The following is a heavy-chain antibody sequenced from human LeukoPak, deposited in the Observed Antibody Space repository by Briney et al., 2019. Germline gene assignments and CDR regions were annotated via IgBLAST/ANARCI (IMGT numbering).Heavy chain of an antibody. Sequence: GGSLRLSCAASGFTFDDYAMHWVRQAPGKGLEWVSGISWNSGSIGYADSVKGRFTVSRDNSQNTLYLQMNSLRAEDTAVYYCAKDKGFSYGFDYWGQGTQVTVSS. J-gene: IGHJ4*02. CDR3: AKDKGFSYGFDY. CDR1: GFTFDDYA. V-gene: IGHV3-9*01. CDR2: ISWNSGSI. D-gene: IGHD5-18*01.